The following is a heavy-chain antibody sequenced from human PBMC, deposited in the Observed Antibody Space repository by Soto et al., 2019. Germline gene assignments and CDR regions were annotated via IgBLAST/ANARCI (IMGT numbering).Heavy chain of an antibody. CDR1: GGTFSSYG. Sequence: QVQLVQSGAEVKKPGSSVKVSCKASGGTFSSYGINWVRQAPGQGLEWMGGIIPIFGTADYAQKFQGRVTITADESTSTAYMELSSLRYEDTAVYYCARLGYCSGGSCYWGQGTLVTVSS. CDR3: ARLGYCSGGSCY. CDR2: IIPIFGTA. D-gene: IGHD2-15*01. V-gene: IGHV1-69*12. J-gene: IGHJ4*02.